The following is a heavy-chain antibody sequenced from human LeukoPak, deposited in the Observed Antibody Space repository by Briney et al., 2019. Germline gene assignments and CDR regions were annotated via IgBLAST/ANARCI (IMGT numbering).Heavy chain of an antibody. Sequence: SETLSLTYTVSGGSIITRSYYWGWLRQPPGKGLEWIGSIYYSGSTYYNPSLKSRVTISVDTSKNQFSLKLSSVTAADTAVYYCARHDYSNEDPDAFDIWGRGTMVTVSS. D-gene: IGHD4-11*01. CDR3: ARHDYSNEDPDAFDI. V-gene: IGHV4-39*01. J-gene: IGHJ3*02. CDR2: IYYSGST. CDR1: GGSIITRSYY.